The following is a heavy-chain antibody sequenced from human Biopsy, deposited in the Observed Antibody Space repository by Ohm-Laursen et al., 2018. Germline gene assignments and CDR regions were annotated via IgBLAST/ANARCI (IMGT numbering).Heavy chain of an antibody. Sequence: SLRLSCIATGFTFNNYGMQWVRQAPGKGLEWVAFIFYDGSNTYYADSVKGRFTISRDNSRDTLYLQMSSLRAEDTAMYYCAKDRYNYTPIGGFSMDVWGQGTTVTVSS. CDR1: GFTFNNYG. J-gene: IGHJ6*02. CDR2: IFYDGSNT. CDR3: AKDRYNYTPIGGFSMDV. D-gene: IGHD5-18*01. V-gene: IGHV3-30*18.